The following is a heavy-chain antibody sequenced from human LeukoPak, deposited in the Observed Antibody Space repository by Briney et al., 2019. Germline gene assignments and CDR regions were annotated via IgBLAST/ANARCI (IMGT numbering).Heavy chain of an antibody. J-gene: IGHJ3*02. CDR2: ISPSSSDI. CDR1: GFTFSTFS. D-gene: IGHD5-24*01. Sequence: GGSLRLSCAASGFTFSTFSMNWVRQAPGKGLEWVSYISPSSSDIHYADSVRGRFTISRDNAKKSLYLQMNSLRAEDTAVYYCASKVEMAPSGAWAFDIWGRGTMVTVSS. V-gene: IGHV3-21*05. CDR3: ASKVEMAPSGAWAFDI.